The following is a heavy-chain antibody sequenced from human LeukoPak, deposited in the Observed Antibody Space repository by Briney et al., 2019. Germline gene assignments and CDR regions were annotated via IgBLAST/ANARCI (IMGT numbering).Heavy chain of an antibody. Sequence: GGSLRLSCAASGFTFSDYYMSWIRQAPGKGLEWVSYISSSGSTIYYADPVKGRFTISRDNAKNSLYLQMNSLRAEDTAVYYCARADYDYVWGSYRQYYFDYWGQGTLVTVSS. CDR2: ISSSGSTI. CDR3: ARADYDYVWGSYRQYYFDY. V-gene: IGHV3-11*04. J-gene: IGHJ4*02. CDR1: GFTFSDYY. D-gene: IGHD3-16*02.